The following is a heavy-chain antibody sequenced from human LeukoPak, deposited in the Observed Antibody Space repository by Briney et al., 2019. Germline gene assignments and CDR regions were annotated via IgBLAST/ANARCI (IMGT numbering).Heavy chain of an antibody. D-gene: IGHD2-15*01. CDR1: GYTFTDYN. V-gene: IGHV1-69-2*01. J-gene: IGHJ4*02. Sequence: ATVKISCKASGYTFTDYNIHWVQQAPGKGLEWVGRVDPEDGATMYAEKFQDRVTITADTSTDTTYMELRSLRSEDTAVYYCATLVVVIAATSFDYWGQGTLVTVSS. CDR2: VDPEDGAT. CDR3: ATLVVVIAATSFDY.